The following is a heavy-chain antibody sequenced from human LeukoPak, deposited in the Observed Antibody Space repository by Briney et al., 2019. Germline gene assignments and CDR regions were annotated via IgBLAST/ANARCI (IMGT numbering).Heavy chain of an antibody. CDR1: GFTFSHYA. Sequence: GGSLRLSCVGSGFTFSHYAMAWVRQAPGKGLEWVSTISGTIGDTYYADSVKGRFTISRDNSKDTLSLQMSSPRAEDTAEYFCVRLFRGVRGYFDYWGQGTLVAVSS. J-gene: IGHJ4*02. CDR2: ISGTIGDT. V-gene: IGHV3-23*01. D-gene: IGHD3-10*01. CDR3: VRLFRGVRGYFDY.